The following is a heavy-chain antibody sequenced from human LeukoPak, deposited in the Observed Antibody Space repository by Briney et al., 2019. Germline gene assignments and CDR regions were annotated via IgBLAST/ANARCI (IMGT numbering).Heavy chain of an antibody. D-gene: IGHD3-10*01. CDR1: GLTLRTHW. CDR2: IKPDGSET. V-gene: IGHV3-7*01. Sequence: GGSLRLSCAASGLTLRTHWMNWVRQAPGKGLEWVANIKPDGSETYYVDSVKGRFTVTRDNAQSSLHLQMDSLRGEDTAVYYCLAGGGYWGQGTLVTVSS. J-gene: IGHJ4*02. CDR3: LAGGGY.